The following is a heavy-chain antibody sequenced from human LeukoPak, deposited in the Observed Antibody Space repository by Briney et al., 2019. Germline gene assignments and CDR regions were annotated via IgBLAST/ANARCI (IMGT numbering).Heavy chain of an antibody. Sequence: SETLSLTCTVSGYSISSGYYWGWIRQPPGKGLEWIGSIYHSGSTCYNASLKSQVSISIDTSKNQFSLRLTSVTAADTAVYYCARQTGSGLFILPGGQGTLVTVSS. CDR3: ARQTGSGLFILP. V-gene: IGHV4-38-2*02. D-gene: IGHD3/OR15-3a*01. CDR2: IYHSGST. J-gene: IGHJ4*02. CDR1: GYSISSGYY.